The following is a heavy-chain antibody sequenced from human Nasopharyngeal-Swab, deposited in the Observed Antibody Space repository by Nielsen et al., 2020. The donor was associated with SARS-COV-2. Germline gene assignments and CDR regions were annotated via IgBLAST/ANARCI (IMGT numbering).Heavy chain of an antibody. CDR3: ARRGGTAGSDAFDI. CDR2: IYPGDSYT. Sequence: VRQMPGKGLERMGIIYPGDSYTNYSPSFQGHVTISADKSISTAYLQWSSLKASDTAMYYCARRGGTAGSDAFDIWGQGTMVTVSS. D-gene: IGHD6-13*01. V-gene: IGHV5-10-1*01. J-gene: IGHJ3*02.